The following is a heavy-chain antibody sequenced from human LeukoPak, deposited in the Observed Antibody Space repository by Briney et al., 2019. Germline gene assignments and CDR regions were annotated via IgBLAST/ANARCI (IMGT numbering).Heavy chain of an antibody. D-gene: IGHD4-23*01. J-gene: IGHJ4*02. V-gene: IGHV4-59*01. CDR3: ARVQAYGGKGYFDY. CDR1: GGSISSYY. CDR2: IYYSGST. Sequence: SETLSLTCTVSGGSISSYYWGWIRQPPGKGLEWIGYIYYSGSTNYNPSLKSRVTISVDTSKNQFSLKLSSVTAADTAVYYCARVQAYGGKGYFDYWGQGTLVTVSS.